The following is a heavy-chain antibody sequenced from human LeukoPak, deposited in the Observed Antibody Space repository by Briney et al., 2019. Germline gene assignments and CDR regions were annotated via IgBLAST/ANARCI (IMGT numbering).Heavy chain of an antibody. D-gene: IGHD3-16*02. CDR3: ARGPMITFGGVIVPEGYYFDY. Sequence: SETLSLTCTVSGYSISSGYYWGWIRQPPGRGLEWIGSIYHSGSTYYNPSLKSRVTISVDTSKNQFSLKLSSVTAADTAVYYCARGPMITFGGVIVPEGYYFDYWGQGTLVTVSS. CDR2: IYHSGST. J-gene: IGHJ4*02. CDR1: GYSISSGYY. V-gene: IGHV4-38-2*02.